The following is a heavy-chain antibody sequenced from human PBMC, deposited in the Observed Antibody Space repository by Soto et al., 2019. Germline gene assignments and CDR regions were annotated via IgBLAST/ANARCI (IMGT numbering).Heavy chain of an antibody. J-gene: IGHJ5*02. CDR1: GYTFTGYY. CDR3: ARGTSSGWYRGVFWFDP. V-gene: IGHV1-2*04. Sequence: ASVKVSCKASGYTFTGYYMHWVRQAPGQGLEWMGWINPNSGGTNYAQKSQGWVTMTRDTSISTAYMELSRLRSDDTAVYYCARGTSSGWYRGVFWFDPWGQGTLVTVSS. D-gene: IGHD6-19*01. CDR2: INPNSGGT.